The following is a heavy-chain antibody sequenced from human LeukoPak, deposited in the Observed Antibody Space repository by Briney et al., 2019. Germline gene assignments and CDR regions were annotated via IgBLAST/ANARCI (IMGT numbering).Heavy chain of an antibody. CDR2: IYTSGST. Sequence: PSQTLSLTCTVSGGSISSGSYYWSWIRQPAGKGLEWIGRIYTSGSTNYNPSLKSRVTISVDTSKNQFSLKLSSVTAADTAVYYCALGLLWFGELSGFDYWGQGTLVTVSS. V-gene: IGHV4-61*02. J-gene: IGHJ4*02. CDR1: GGSISSGSYY. D-gene: IGHD3-10*01. CDR3: ALGLLWFGELSGFDY.